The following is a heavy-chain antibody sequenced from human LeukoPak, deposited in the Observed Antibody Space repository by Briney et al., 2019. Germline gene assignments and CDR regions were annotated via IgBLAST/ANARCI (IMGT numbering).Heavy chain of an antibody. J-gene: IGHJ6*02. CDR2: IGPSGSST. CDR1: GFTFSSYA. V-gene: IGHV3-23*01. D-gene: IGHD5-18*01. CDR3: AKVARGPGNSYGAYYGMDV. Sequence: PGGSLRLSGAASGFTFSSYAMTWVRQASGKGLEWVSSIGPSGSSTYYTDSVKGRFTISRDNSKNTLYLQMNSLRAEDTAVYYCAKVARGPGNSYGAYYGMDVWGQGTTVTVSS.